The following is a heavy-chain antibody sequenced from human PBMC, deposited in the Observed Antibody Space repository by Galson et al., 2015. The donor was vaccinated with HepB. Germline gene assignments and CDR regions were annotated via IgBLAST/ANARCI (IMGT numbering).Heavy chain of an antibody. CDR2: ISYDGSNK. CDR3: AGGLFTMVRGGACDY. Sequence: SLRLSCAASGFTFSSYAMHWVRQAPGKGLEWVAVISYDGSNKYYADSVKGRFTISRDSSKNTLYLQMNSLRAEDTAVYYCAGGLFTMVRGGACDYWGQGTLVTVSS. J-gene: IGHJ4*02. D-gene: IGHD3-10*01. V-gene: IGHV3-30-3*01. CDR1: GFTFSSYA.